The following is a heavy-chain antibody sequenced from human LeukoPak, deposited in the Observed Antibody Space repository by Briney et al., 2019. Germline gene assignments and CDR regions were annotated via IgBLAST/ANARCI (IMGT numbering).Heavy chain of an antibody. J-gene: IGHJ4*02. V-gene: IGHV3-53*01. CDR3: TMRGNTWYDC. CDR1: GFTASSKY. D-gene: IGHD6-13*01. Sequence: PGGSLRLSCAASGFTASSKYMSWVRQAPGKGLGWVSVIYSGGSAYYADSVKGRFTISRDNSENTVDLQMNSLRVEDTAVYYCTMRGNTWYDCWGQGTLVTVSS. CDR2: IYSGGSA.